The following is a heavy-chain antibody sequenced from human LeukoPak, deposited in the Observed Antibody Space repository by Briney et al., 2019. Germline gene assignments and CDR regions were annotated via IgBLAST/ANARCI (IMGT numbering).Heavy chain of an antibody. CDR2: IKQEVSEK. J-gene: IGHJ4*02. CDR3: ARDYAGLLWFGELWYYFDY. D-gene: IGHD3-10*01. Sequence: GRSMRLSCAASAFTFVILWVSWVRQAQGRGREWVANIKQEVSEKYHVNSVKGRFTISRDNAKNSLYLQMNSMRAEDTAVYYCARDYAGLLWFGELWYYFDYWGQGTLVAVSS. V-gene: IGHV3-7*03. CDR1: AFTFVILW.